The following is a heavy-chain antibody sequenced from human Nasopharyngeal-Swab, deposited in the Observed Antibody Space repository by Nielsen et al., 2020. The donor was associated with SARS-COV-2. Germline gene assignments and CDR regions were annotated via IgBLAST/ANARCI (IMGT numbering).Heavy chain of an antibody. J-gene: IGHJ4*02. V-gene: IGHV1-18*04. CDR3: ARGRVSYSSSSALAY. CDR1: GYIFKSYV. Sequence: ASVKVSCKVSGYIFKSYVIHWVRQAPGQGLEWMGWINPYNGNTDSGQQHQDRVTMTTDTSTGTAYMELGSLRSDYTAIYYCARGRVSYSSSSALAYWGQGTLVSVSS. CDR2: INPYNGNT. D-gene: IGHD6-6*01.